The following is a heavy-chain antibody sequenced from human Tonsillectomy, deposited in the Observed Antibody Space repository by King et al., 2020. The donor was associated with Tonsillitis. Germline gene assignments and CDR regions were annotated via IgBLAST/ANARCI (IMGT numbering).Heavy chain of an antibody. CDR1: GGSISSGNYY. CDR3: ARDDCSGASCYFDS. D-gene: IGHD2-15*01. Sequence: QMQLQESGPGLVKPSQTLSLTCTVSGGSISSGNYYWNWIRQHPGKGLEWIGYISYSGNTYYNPSLKSRVTISLDTSKSQFSLKLTSVTAADTAVYYCARDDCSGASCYFDSWGQGTLVTVSS. CDR2: ISYSGNT. J-gene: IGHJ4*02. V-gene: IGHV4-31*03.